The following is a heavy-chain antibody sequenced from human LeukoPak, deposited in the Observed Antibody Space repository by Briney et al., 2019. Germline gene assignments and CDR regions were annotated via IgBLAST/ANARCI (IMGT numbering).Heavy chain of an antibody. CDR2: IFYSGTT. CDR1: GGSISSSSYY. CDR3: VRRSDLTTNVDY. J-gene: IGHJ4*02. V-gene: IGHV4-39*01. Sequence: SETLSLTCTVSGGSISSSSYYWGWIRQPPGKGLEWIGNIFYSGTTYYNPSLKSRVTMSVYTYQNQFSLKLSSVTAADMAVYYCVRRSDLTTNVDYWGQGTLVTVSS. D-gene: IGHD2-15*01.